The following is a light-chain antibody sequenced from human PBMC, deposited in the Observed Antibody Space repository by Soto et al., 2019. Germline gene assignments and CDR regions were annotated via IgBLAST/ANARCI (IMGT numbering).Light chain of an antibody. J-gene: IGLJ1*01. V-gene: IGLV2-14*03. CDR2: DVS. Sequence: QSALTQPASVSGSPGQSITISCTGTSAGVGAYNSVSWYQHHPGKAPKLIIYDVSSRSSGVSSRFSGSKSDNTASLTISGLQADDEADYYCKSYTSRRTYVFGTGTKLTVL. CDR1: SAGVGAYNS. CDR3: KSYTSRRTYV.